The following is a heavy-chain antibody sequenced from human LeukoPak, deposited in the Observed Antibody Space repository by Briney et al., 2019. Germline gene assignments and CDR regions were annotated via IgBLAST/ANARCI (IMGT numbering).Heavy chain of an antibody. CDR1: GGTFSSYA. CDR2: INTNTGNP. J-gene: IGHJ4*02. D-gene: IGHD3-22*01. V-gene: IGHV7-4-1*02. CDR3: ARDLGFSGYYPLDY. Sequence: ASVKVSCKASGGTFSSYAISWVRQAPGQGLEWMGWINTNTGNPTYAQGFTGRFVFSLDTSVSTAYLQISSLKAEDTAVYYCARDLGFSGYYPLDYWGQGTLVTVSS.